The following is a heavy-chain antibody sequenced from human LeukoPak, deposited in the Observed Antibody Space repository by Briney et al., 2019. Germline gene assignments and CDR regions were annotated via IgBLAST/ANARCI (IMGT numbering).Heavy chain of an antibody. J-gene: IGHJ5*02. D-gene: IGHD2-2*01. V-gene: IGHV1-18*01. CDR1: GYTFTSYG. Sequence: ASVKVSCKASGYTFTSYGISWVRQAPGQGLEWMGWISAYNGNTNYAQKLQGRVTMTTDTSTSTAYMELRSLRSDNTAVYYCARDGSKLELYCSSTSCYVSWFDPWGQGTLVTVSS. CDR2: ISAYNGNT. CDR3: ARDGSKLELYCSSTSCYVSWFDP.